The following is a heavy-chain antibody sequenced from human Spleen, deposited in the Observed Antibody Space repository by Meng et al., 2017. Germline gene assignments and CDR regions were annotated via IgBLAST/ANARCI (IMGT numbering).Heavy chain of an antibody. Sequence: GESLKISCAVSGLTFSDFYMSWIRQAPGKGLEWVANIKQDGSEKYYADSVKGRFTISRDNSKNMLYLQMNSLRADDTALYYCVIAAAGEVDHWGQGTLVTVSS. J-gene: IGHJ4*02. CDR1: GLTFSDFY. CDR3: VIAAAGEVDH. D-gene: IGHD6-13*01. CDR2: IKQDGSEK. V-gene: IGHV3-7*01.